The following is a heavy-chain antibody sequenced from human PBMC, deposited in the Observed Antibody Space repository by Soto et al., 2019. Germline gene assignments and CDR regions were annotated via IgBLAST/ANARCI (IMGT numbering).Heavy chain of an antibody. J-gene: IGHJ4*02. D-gene: IGHD2-15*01. Sequence: SVKVSCKASGGTFSSYTISWVRQAPGQGLEWMGKIIPILGIANYAQKLQGRVTITADKSTSTAYMEMSSLRSEDTAAYYCARDGVVCSGGSCYFDYWGQGTLVTVSS. CDR1: GGTFSSYT. CDR3: ARDGVVCSGGSCYFDY. V-gene: IGHV1-69*04. CDR2: IIPILGIA.